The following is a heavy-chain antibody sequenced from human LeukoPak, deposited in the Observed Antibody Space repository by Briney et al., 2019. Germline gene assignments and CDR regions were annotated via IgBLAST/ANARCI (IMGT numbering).Heavy chain of an antibody. Sequence: SLRLSCAASGFTFDVYAMRWVRQAPGKGLEWVSGISWNSGSIGYADSVKGRFTISRDNAKNSLYLRMNSLRAEDTALYYCAKGRAVATTRHAYYYGMDVWGQGTTVTVSS. CDR2: ISWNSGSI. CDR1: GFTFDVYA. V-gene: IGHV3-9*01. CDR3: AKGRAVATTRHAYYYGMDV. J-gene: IGHJ6*02. D-gene: IGHD5-12*01.